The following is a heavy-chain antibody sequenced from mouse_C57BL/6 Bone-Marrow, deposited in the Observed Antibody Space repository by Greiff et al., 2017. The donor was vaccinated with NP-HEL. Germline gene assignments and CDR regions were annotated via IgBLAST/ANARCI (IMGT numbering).Heavy chain of an antibody. CDR1: GFTFSDYY. Sequence: EVKLVESEGGLVQPGSSMKLSCTASGFTFSDYYMAWVRQVPEKGLEWVAIINYDGSSTYYLDTLKGRCSITRDNAKNLLYLQRSSQKSEDTATYYCAREGGLRRRTYAMDYWGQGTSVTVSS. CDR3: AREGGLRRRTYAMDY. D-gene: IGHD2-4*01. V-gene: IGHV5-16*01. J-gene: IGHJ4*01. CDR2: INYDGSST.